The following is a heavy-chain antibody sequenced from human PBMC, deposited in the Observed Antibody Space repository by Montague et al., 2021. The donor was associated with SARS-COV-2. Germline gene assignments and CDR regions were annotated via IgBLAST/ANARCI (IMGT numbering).Heavy chain of an antibody. D-gene: IGHD3-3*01. Sequence: SETLSLTCTVSGVSISNYYWSWIRQSPGKGLEWIAYMYYSGSTKYNPSLKSRATISVDTSKNQFSLTLSSMTAADTAVYYCARARGGTIFVVIGAYYGMDIWGQGTPVTVS. J-gene: IGHJ6*02. V-gene: IGHV4-59*01. CDR3: ARARGGTIFVVIGAYYGMDI. CDR1: GVSISNYY. CDR2: MYYSGST.